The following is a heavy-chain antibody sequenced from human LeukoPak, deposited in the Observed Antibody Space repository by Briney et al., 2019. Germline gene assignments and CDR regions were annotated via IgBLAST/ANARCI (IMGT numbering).Heavy chain of an antibody. V-gene: IGHV1-8*01. Sequence: GASVKVSCKASGYTFTSYDINWVRQATGQGLEWMGWMNPNSGNTGYAQKFQGRVTMTRNTSISTAYMELSSLRSEDTAVYYRARGGGRQWLVLGYYYYYYMDVWGKGTTVTISS. D-gene: IGHD6-19*01. CDR3: ARGGGRQWLVLGYYYYYYMDV. CDR1: GYTFTSYD. J-gene: IGHJ6*03. CDR2: MNPNSGNT.